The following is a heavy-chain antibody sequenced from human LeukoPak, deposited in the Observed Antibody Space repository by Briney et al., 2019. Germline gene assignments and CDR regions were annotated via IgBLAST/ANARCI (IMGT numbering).Heavy chain of an antibody. CDR1: GFTFSSYG. CDR3: ATSRILSAGNFDY. V-gene: IGHV3-33*01. J-gene: IGHJ4*02. D-gene: IGHD1-14*01. Sequence: PGRSLRLSCAASGFTFSSYGMHWVRQAPGKGLEWVAVIWYDGSNKYYADSVKGRFTISRDNSKNTLYLQMNSLRAEDTAVYYCATSRILSAGNFDYWGQGTLVTVSS. CDR2: IWYDGSNK.